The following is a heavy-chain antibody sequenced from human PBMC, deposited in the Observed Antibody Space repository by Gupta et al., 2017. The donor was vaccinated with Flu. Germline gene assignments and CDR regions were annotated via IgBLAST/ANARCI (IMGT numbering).Heavy chain of an antibody. D-gene: IGHD6-19*01. J-gene: IGHJ5*02. Sequence: GKGLEWVSLISWDGGSTYYADSVKGRFTISRDNSKNSLYLQMNSLRTEDTALYYCAKGLLYSSGWDNWFDPWGQGTLVTVSS. CDR3: AKGLLYSSGWDNWFDP. V-gene: IGHV3-43*01. CDR2: ISWDGGST.